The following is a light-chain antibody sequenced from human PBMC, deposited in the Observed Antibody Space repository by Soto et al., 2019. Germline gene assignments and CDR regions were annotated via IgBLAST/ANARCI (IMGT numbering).Light chain of an antibody. CDR3: QRYGSSLWT. CDR1: QSVSSSY. V-gene: IGKV3-20*01. CDR2: GAS. J-gene: IGKJ1*01. Sequence: EIVLTQSPGTLSLSPGERDTLSCRASQSVSSSYLAWYQQKPGQAPRLLIYGASSRATGIPDRFSGSGSGTDFTLTISRLEPEDFAVYYCQRYGSSLWTFGQGTKVEIK.